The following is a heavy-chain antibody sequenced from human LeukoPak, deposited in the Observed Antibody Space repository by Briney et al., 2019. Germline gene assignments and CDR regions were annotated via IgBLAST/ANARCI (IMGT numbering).Heavy chain of an antibody. J-gene: IGHJ4*02. Sequence: WASVKVSCKASGGTFSSYAISWVRQAPGQGLEWMGWISAYNGNTNYAQKLQGRVTMATDTSTSTAYMELRSLRSDDTAVYYCAREGAWGYYWYYFDYWGQGTLVTVSS. CDR2: ISAYNGNT. V-gene: IGHV1-18*01. CDR3: AREGAWGYYWYYFDY. D-gene: IGHD1-1*01. CDR1: GGTFSSYA.